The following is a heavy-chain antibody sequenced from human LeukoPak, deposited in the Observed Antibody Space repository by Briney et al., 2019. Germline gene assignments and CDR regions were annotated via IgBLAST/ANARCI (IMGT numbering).Heavy chain of an antibody. CDR1: GFTFDDYA. CDR3: AKGAWYSSSWYMGY. V-gene: IGHV3-43D*03. CDR2: ISWDGGST. J-gene: IGHJ4*02. D-gene: IGHD6-13*01. Sequence: GGSLRLSCAASGFTFDDYAMHWVRQAPGKGLEWVSLISWDGGSTYYADSVKGRFTISRDNSKNSLYPQMNSLRAEDTALYYCAKGAWYSSSWYMGYWGQGTLVTVSS.